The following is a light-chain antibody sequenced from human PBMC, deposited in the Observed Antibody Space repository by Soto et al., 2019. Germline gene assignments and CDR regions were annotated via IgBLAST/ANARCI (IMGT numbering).Light chain of an antibody. CDR1: QSISSY. Sequence: DIQMTQSPSSLSASVGDRVTITCRASQSISSYLNWYQQKPGKAPKLLIYAASSLQSGVPSRFSGSGSATAFTLTISSLQPEDVATYYCQQSYSTPPTFGQGTKVEIK. CDR3: QQSYSTPPT. V-gene: IGKV1-39*01. J-gene: IGKJ1*01. CDR2: AAS.